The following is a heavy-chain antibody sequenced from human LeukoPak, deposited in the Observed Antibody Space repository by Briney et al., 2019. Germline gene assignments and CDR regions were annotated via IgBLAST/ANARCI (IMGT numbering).Heavy chain of an antibody. D-gene: IGHD2-15*01. CDR1: GYTFTGYY. J-gene: IGHJ3*02. Sequence: GASVKVSCKASGYTFTGYYMHWVRQAPGQGREWMGWINPNSGGTNYAQKFQGRVTMTRDTSISTAYMELSRLRSDDTAVYYCARGGIGYCSGGSCPMAFDIWGQGTMVTVSS. CDR2: INPNSGGT. CDR3: ARGGIGYCSGGSCPMAFDI. V-gene: IGHV1-2*02.